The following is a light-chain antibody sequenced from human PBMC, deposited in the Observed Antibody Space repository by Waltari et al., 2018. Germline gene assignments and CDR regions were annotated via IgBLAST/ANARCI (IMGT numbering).Light chain of an antibody. Sequence: DIQMTQSPSSLAASVVDRVTITCRASLGISTYLAWYQQKPGKAPRLLIHSASALQSGVPSRFSGSGSGTDFTLTISSLQPEDVGTYYCQKYNSALSLSFGGGTKVEIK. V-gene: IGKV1-27*01. J-gene: IGKJ4*01. CDR3: QKYNSALSLS. CDR2: SAS. CDR1: LGISTY.